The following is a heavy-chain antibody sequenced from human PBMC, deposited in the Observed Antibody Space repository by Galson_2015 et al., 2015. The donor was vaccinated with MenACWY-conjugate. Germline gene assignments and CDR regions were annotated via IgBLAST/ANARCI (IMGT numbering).Heavy chain of an antibody. CDR1: GFTFSSFS. J-gene: IGHJ5*02. V-gene: IGHV3-21*01. CDR2: ISATCATI. Sequence: SLRLSCAASGFTFSSFSMNWVRQAPGKGLEWVSSISATCATIYYADSVKGRFTISRDNAKNSLYLQMNSLRAEDTAVYYCARTAGSVPPWGLGTLVTVSS. CDR3: ARTAGSVPP. D-gene: IGHD6-13*01.